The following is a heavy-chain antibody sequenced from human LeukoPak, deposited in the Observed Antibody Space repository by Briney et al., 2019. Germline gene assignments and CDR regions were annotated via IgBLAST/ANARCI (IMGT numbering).Heavy chain of an antibody. D-gene: IGHD2/OR15-2a*01. CDR2: IYTSGGT. Sequence: NPSETLSLTCTVSGGSIRTYYWSWIQQPPGKGLEWIGYIYTSGGTNYNPSLKSRVTMSLDTSENQFSLKLSSVTAADTAVYYCARGDFYRYYFDYWGQGTLVTVSS. V-gene: IGHV4-4*09. CDR3: ARGDFYRYYFDY. J-gene: IGHJ4*02. CDR1: GGSIRTYY.